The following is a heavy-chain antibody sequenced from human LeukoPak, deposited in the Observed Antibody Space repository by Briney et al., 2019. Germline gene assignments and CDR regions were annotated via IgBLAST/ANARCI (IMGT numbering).Heavy chain of an antibody. V-gene: IGHV3-53*01. CDR1: GFTVSSNY. Sequence: GGSLRLSCAASGFTVSSNYMSWVRQAPGKGLEWVSVIYSGGSTYYADSVKGRFTISRDNSKNTLYLQMNSLRAEDTAVYYCARKYPDHWFDPWGQGTLVTVSS. D-gene: IGHD6-6*01. J-gene: IGHJ5*02. CDR2: IYSGGST. CDR3: ARKYPDHWFDP.